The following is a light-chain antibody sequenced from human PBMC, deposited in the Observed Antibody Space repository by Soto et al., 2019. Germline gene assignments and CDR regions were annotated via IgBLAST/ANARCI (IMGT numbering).Light chain of an antibody. J-gene: IGKJ1*01. CDR2: ATS. V-gene: IGKV1-39*01. Sequence: EIKMNQSPSSLSASVGDRVTITCRASQSISTYLIWYQQKPGKAPKLLIYATSSLQSGVPSRFSGSGSGTDFTLTISSLQPEDFATYYCQQSYSTPPGTFGQGTKVDIK. CDR3: QQSYSTPPGT. CDR1: QSISTY.